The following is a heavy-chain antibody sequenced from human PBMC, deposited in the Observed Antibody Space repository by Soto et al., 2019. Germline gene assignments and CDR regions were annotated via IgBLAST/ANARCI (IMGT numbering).Heavy chain of an antibody. CDR3: ARGRRDYYDSGDWVPLAY. V-gene: IGHV1-8*01. CDR2: MNPDSGDT. Sequence: QVQLVQSGAEVRKPGASVKVSCKASGFTFTSYDINWVRQATGLGLEWMGWMNPDSGDTGYARKFQGRVTMTRDTSINTAYMELSSLRSEDTAVYYCARGRRDYYDSGDWVPLAYWGQGTLVTVSS. D-gene: IGHD3-22*01. J-gene: IGHJ4*02. CDR1: GFTFTSYD.